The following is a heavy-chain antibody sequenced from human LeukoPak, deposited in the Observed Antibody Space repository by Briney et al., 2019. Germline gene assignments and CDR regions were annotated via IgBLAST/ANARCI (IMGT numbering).Heavy chain of an antibody. CDR2: IYTSGST. CDR3: ARDQRGARYFDWLLYYDYYYYMDV. CDR1: GGSISSYY. V-gene: IGHV4-4*07. D-gene: IGHD3-9*01. Sequence: SETLSLTCTVSGGSISSYYWSWIRQPAGKELAWIGRIYTSGSTNYNPSLKRRVTMSVDTSKNQLSLKLSSVTAADTAVYYCARDQRGARYFDWLLYYDYYYYMDVWGKGITVTISS. J-gene: IGHJ6*03.